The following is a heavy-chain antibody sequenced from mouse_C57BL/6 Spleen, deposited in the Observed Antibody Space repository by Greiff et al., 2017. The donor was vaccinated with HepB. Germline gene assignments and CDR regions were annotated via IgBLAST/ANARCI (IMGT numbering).Heavy chain of an antibody. CDR1: GYTFTDYY. V-gene: IGHV1-26*01. Sequence: DVKLQQSGPELVKPGASVKISCKASGYTFTDYYMNWVKQSHGKSLEWIGDINPNNGGTSYNQKFKGKATLTVDKSSSTAYMELRSLTSEDSAVYYCARDYGSSYWYFDVWGTGTTVTVSS. D-gene: IGHD1-1*01. CDR3: ARDYGSSYWYFDV. CDR2: INPNNGGT. J-gene: IGHJ1*03.